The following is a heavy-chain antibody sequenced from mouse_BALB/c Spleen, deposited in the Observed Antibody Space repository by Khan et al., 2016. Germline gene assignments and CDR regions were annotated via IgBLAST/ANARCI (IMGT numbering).Heavy chain of an antibody. Sequence: QIQLVQSGPELKKPGETVKISCKASGYTFTNYGMNWVKQAPGKGLKWMGWINTNTGEPTYAEEFKGRFAFSLETSARTAYLQINNLKNEDTATYFCAEDYYGSNWCAYWGQGTLVTVSA. D-gene: IGHD1-1*01. CDR1: GYTFTNYG. CDR2: INTNTGEP. J-gene: IGHJ3*01. V-gene: IGHV9-3*02. CDR3: AEDYYGSNWCAY.